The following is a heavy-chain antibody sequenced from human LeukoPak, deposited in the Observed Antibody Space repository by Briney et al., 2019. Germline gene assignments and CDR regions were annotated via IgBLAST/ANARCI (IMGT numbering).Heavy chain of an antibody. CDR1: GFTFSSYT. V-gene: IGHV3-23*01. Sequence: GGSLRLSCAASGFTFSSYTMSWVRQAPGEGLEWVSSISDSGGGTFYAVSVKGRFTISRDNSKNTLYLQMNSLRAEDTAVYYCAKTIGYVDPFDCWGQGTLVTVSS. J-gene: IGHJ4*02. CDR3: AKTIGYVDPFDC. D-gene: IGHD5-12*01. CDR2: ISDSGGGT.